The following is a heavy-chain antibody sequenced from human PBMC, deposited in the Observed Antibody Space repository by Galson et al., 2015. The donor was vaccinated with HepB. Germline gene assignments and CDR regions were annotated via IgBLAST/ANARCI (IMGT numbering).Heavy chain of an antibody. CDR2: ISGGGDST. J-gene: IGHJ5*02. V-gene: IGHV3-23*01. Sequence: SLRLSCAASGFTFSSYGMYWVRQAPGKGLDWVSGISGGGDSTYYADSVKGRFTISRDNSKNTLFLQMSSLRADDTVIYYCAKRAGHSWFDPWGQGTLVTVSS. CDR1: GFTFSSYG. CDR3: AKRAGHSWFDP.